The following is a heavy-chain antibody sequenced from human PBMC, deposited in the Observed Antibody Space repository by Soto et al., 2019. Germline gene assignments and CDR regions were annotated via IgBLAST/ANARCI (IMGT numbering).Heavy chain of an antibody. J-gene: IGHJ4*02. CDR3: AKDLFWALSQTGGSSNDYFDY. Sequence: GGSLRLSCAASGFTFSSYAMSWVRQAPGKGLEWVSAISGSGGSTYYADSVKGRFTISRDNSKNTLYLQMNSLRAEDTAVYYCAKDLFWALSQTGGSSNDYFDYWGQGTLVTVSS. V-gene: IGHV3-23*01. D-gene: IGHD2-15*01. CDR2: ISGSGGST. CDR1: GFTFSSYA.